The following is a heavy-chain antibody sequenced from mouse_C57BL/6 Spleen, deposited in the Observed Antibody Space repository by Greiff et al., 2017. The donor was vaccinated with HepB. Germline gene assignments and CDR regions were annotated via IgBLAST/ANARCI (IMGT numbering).Heavy chain of an antibody. CDR1: GYSITSAY. D-gene: IGHD2-3*01. V-gene: IGHV3-8*01. CDR2: ISYSGST. CDR3: ARGGYFPYFDY. Sequence: EVKLMESGPGLAKPSPTLSLTCSVTGYSITSAYWNWIRKFPGNKLEYMGYISYSGSTYYNPSLKSRISITRDTSKNQYYLQLNSVTTEDTATYYCARGGYFPYFDYWGQGTTLTVSS. J-gene: IGHJ2*01.